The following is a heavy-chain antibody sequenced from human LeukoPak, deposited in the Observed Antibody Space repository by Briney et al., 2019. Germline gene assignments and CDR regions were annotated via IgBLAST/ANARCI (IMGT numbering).Heavy chain of an antibody. CDR1: GYTFTGFY. V-gene: IGHV1-2*02. Sequence: ASVKVSYKPSGYTFTGFYMHWVRQAPGQGLECMGWINPNSGGTNYAQKFQGRVTMTRDTSISTAYMELSRLRSDDTAVYYCARALVPENYYDSRGSRGFDYWGQGTLVTVSS. CDR3: ARALVPENYYDSRGSRGFDY. D-gene: IGHD3-22*01. J-gene: IGHJ4*02. CDR2: INPNSGGT.